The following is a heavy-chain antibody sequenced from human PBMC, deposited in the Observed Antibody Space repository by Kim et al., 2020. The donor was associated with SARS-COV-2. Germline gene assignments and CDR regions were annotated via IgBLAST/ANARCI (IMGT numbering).Heavy chain of an antibody. D-gene: IGHD3-9*01. J-gene: IGHJ6*02. V-gene: IGHV3-23*01. Sequence: YADSGSDRFTISRDNAKNTLYLQMNSLRAEDTAVYYCAKDGRDILTSMDVWGQGTTVTVSS. CDR3: AKDGRDILTSMDV.